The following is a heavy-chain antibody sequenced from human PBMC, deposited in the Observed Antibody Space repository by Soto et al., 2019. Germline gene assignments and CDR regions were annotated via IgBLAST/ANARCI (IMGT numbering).Heavy chain of an antibody. D-gene: IGHD5-12*01. J-gene: IGHJ4*02. V-gene: IGHV3-23*01. Sequence: EVKLLESGGALVQPGGSLRLSCEASGFNFIDHDMSWVRQAPGKGLGWVSSITVGGAQKDYGQSVKGRFTISRDNSNDSLFLQMDSLQVEDTAISYCTRMPGRGWQRFLDYCGQGTVVTVSS. CDR1: GFNFIDHD. CDR2: ITVGGAQK. CDR3: TRMPGRGWQRFLDY.